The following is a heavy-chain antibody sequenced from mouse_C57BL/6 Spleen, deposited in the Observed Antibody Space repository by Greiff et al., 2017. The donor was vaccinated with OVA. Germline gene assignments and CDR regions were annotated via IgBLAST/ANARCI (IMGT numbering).Heavy chain of an antibody. CDR1: GYTFTSYW. CDR3: ARSRGVGDLSGDRV. D-gene: IGHD3-2*02. CDR2: IHTNSGST. J-gene: IGHJ2*01. Sequence: VQLQQPGAELVKPGASVKLSCKASGYTFTSYWMTWVKQRPGQGLEWIGMIHTNSGSTNYNEKFKSKATLTVDKSYSTAYMQLSSLTSESSAVYYCARSRGVGDLSGDRVWGQGTTLTVS. V-gene: IGHV1-64*01.